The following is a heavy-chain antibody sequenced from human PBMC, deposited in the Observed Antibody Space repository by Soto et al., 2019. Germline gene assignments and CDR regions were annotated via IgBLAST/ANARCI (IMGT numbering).Heavy chain of an antibody. CDR3: AREYYYDSSGFDY. D-gene: IGHD3-22*01. J-gene: IGHJ4*02. V-gene: IGHV4-4*02. CDR2: IYHSGST. CDR1: GGSISSSNW. Sequence: SETLSLTCAVSGGSISSSNWWSWVRQSPGKGLEWIGEIYHSGSTNYNPSLKSRVTISVDKSKNQFSLKLSSVTAADTAVYYCAREYYYDSSGFDYWGQGTLVTVSS.